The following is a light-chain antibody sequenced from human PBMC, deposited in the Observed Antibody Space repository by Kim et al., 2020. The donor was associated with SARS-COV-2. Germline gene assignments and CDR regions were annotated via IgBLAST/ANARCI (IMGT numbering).Light chain of an antibody. V-gene: IGKV3-15*01. CDR1: QSVNKN. J-gene: IGKJ4*01. Sequence: VSPGERPTLSCRASQSVNKNLAWYQQKPGQAPRLLIYAASTRATGIPARFSGSGSGTEFTLTISSLQSEDFAVYYCQQYNNWPLTFGGGTKVDIK. CDR2: AAS. CDR3: QQYNNWPLT.